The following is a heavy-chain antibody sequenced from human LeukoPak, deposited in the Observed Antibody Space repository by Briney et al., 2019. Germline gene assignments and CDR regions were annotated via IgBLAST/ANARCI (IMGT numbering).Heavy chain of an antibody. D-gene: IGHD3-16*01. CDR1: GFTFSDYY. J-gene: IGHJ3*02. CDR2: ISSSGSTI. V-gene: IGHV3-11*01. CDR3: AKSVKGDDAFDI. Sequence: GGSLRLSCAASGFTFSDYYMSWIRQAPGKGLEWVSYISSSGSTIYYADSVKGRFTISRDNSKNTLYLQMTSLRAEDTAIYYCAKSVKGDDAFDIWGQGTMVTVSS.